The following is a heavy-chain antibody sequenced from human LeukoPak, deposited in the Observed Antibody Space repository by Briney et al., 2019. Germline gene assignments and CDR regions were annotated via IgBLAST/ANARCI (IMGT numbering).Heavy chain of an antibody. V-gene: IGHV4-34*01. CDR2: INHSGST. D-gene: IGHD4-17*01. CDR1: GGSFSGYY. CDR3: ARGRDYGDYSEHNWFDP. Sequence: SETLSLTCAVYGGSFSGYYWSWIRQPPGKGLEWIGEINHSGSTNYNPSLKSRVTISVDTSKNQFSLKLSSVTAADTAVYYCARGRDYGDYSEHNWFDPWGQGTLVTVSS. J-gene: IGHJ5*02.